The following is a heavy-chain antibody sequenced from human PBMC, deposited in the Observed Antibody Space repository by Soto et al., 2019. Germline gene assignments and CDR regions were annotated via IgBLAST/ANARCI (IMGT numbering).Heavy chain of an antibody. V-gene: IGHV4-59*01. D-gene: IGHD3-9*01. CDR1: GGSISSYY. J-gene: IGHJ3*02. Sequence: PSETLSLTCTVSGGSISSYYWSWIRQPPGKGLEWIGYIYYSGSTNYNPSLKSRVTISVDTSKNQFSLKLSSVTAADTAVYYCARDREAYFDWARAFDIWGQGTMVTVSS. CDR3: ARDREAYFDWARAFDI. CDR2: IYYSGST.